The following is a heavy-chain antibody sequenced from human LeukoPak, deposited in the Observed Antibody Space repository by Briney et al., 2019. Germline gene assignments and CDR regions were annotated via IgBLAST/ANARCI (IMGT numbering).Heavy chain of an antibody. J-gene: IGHJ6*03. Sequence: ASVKVSCKASGGTFSSYAISWVRQAPGQGLEWMGGIIPIFGTANYAQKFQGRVTITTDESTSTAYMELSSLRSEDTAAYYCASSYCSGGSCYGSLYYYYYYMDVWGKGTTVTVSS. CDR1: GGTFSSYA. D-gene: IGHD2-15*01. V-gene: IGHV1-69*05. CDR2: IIPIFGTA. CDR3: ASSYCSGGSCYGSLYYYYYYMDV.